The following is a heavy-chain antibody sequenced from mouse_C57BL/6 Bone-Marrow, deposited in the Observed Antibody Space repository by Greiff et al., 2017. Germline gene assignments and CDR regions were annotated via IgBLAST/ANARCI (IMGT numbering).Heavy chain of an antibody. CDR2: INPGSGGT. CDR1: GYAFTNYL. J-gene: IGHJ2*01. V-gene: IGHV1-54*01. D-gene: IGHD1-2*01. Sequence: VQLQQSGAELVRPGTSVKVSCKASGYAFTNYLIEWVKQRPGQGLEWIGVINPGSGGTNYNEKFKGKATLTADNSSSTAYMKLRSLTSEDSAVYFCARANFDYWGQGTTLTVSS. CDR3: ARANFDY.